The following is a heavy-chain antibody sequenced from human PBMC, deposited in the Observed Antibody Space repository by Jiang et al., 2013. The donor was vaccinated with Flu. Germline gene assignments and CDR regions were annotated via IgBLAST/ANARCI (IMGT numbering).Heavy chain of an antibody. Sequence: WYTDYGLSMKSRLTINADTSRNQLSLQLNSVTPEDTAVYYCTRGSYDSSGYYSIGYFDHWGQGTLVTVSS. CDR3: TRGSYDSSGYYSIGYFDH. J-gene: IGHJ4*02. CDR2: WYT. D-gene: IGHD3-22*01. V-gene: IGHV6-1*01.